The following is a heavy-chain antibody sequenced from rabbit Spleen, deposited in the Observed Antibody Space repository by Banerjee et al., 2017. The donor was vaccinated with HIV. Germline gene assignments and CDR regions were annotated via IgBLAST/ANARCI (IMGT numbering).Heavy chain of an antibody. D-gene: IGHD6-1*01. CDR1: GFSFSSDYD. Sequence: QQQLEESGGGLVKPGGTLSLTCTVSGFSFSSDYDMCWVRQAPGKGLEWIGCIYTGNGKTYYAGWAKGRFTISKASSTTVTLQMTRLTAADTATYFCARDVGTYAYIDVYFNLWGPGTLVTVS. V-gene: IGHV1S45*01. J-gene: IGHJ4*01. CDR2: IYTGNGKT. CDR3: ARDVGTYAYIDVYFNL.